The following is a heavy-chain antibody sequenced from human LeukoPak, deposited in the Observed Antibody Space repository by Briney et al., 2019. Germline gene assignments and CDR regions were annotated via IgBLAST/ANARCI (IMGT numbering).Heavy chain of an antibody. V-gene: IGHV3-23*01. CDR2: ISGSGGST. CDR1: GFTFSSYA. D-gene: IGHD5-24*01. J-gene: IGHJ4*02. Sequence: PGGSLRLSCAASGFTFSSYAMSWVRQAPGKGLEWVSAISGSGGSTYYADSVKGRFTISRDNSKNTLHLQMNSLRAEDTAVYYCAKQYWRWLQLLGYWGQGTLVTVSS. CDR3: AKQYWRWLQLLGY.